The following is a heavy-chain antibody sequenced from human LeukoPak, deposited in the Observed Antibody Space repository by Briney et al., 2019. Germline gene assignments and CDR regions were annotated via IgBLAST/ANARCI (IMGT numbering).Heavy chain of an antibody. J-gene: IGHJ6*03. Sequence: GGSLRLSCAASGFTFSSYAMHWVRQAPGKGLEWVAVISYDGSNKYYADSVKGRFTISRDNSKNTLYLQMNSLRAEDTAVYYCAREFSSSWYAIHYYYYYMDVWGKGTTVTVSS. CDR2: ISYDGSNK. CDR3: AREFSSSWYAIHYYYYYMDV. V-gene: IGHV3-30*04. D-gene: IGHD6-13*01. CDR1: GFTFSSYA.